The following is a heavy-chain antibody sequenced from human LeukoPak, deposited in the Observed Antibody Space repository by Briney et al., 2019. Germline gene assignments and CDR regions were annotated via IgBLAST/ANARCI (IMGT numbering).Heavy chain of an antibody. J-gene: IGHJ4*02. Sequence: GSSVKVSCKASGGTFSSYAISWVRQAPGQGLEWMGGIIPIFGTANYAQKFQGRVTITTDESTSTAYMELSSLRSEDTAVYYCARSHYYDSSGYYYVFDYWGQGTLVTVSS. V-gene: IGHV1-69*05. CDR1: GGTFSSYA. D-gene: IGHD3-22*01. CDR2: IIPIFGTA. CDR3: ARSHYYDSSGYYYVFDY.